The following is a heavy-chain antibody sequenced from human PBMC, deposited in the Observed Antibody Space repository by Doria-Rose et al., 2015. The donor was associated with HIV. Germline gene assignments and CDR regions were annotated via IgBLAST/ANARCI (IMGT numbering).Heavy chain of an antibody. CDR2: ISASGSII. CDR1: GFSFSDYD. V-gene: IGHV3-48*03. CDR3: ARDRDSWFGIF. D-gene: IGHD3-10*01. Sequence: ESGGGLVQPGGSLGLSCVGTGFSFSDYDINWVRQAPGKGLEWISYISASGSIIYYADSVKGRFTVSRDNAKKSVYLQMNSLRDEDTAVYYCARDRDSWFGIFWGQGTLLRVSS. J-gene: IGHJ4*02.